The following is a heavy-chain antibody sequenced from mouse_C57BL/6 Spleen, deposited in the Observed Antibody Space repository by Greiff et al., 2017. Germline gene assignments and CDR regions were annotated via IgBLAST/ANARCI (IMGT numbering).Heavy chain of an antibody. CDR1: GFNIKDSY. CDR2: IDPEDGDT. Sequence: VQLKQSGAELVRPGASVKLSCTASGFNIKDSYMHWVKQRPEQGLEWIGRIDPEDGDTEYAPKFQGKATMTADTSSNTAYLQLSSLTSEDTAVYYCTTLYYGSSLYYAMDYWGQGTSVTVSS. CDR3: TTLYYGSSLYYAMDY. V-gene: IGHV14-1*01. J-gene: IGHJ4*01. D-gene: IGHD1-1*01.